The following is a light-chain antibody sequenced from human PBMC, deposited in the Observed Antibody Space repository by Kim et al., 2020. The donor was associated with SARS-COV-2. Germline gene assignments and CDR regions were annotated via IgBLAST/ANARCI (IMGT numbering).Light chain of an antibody. CDR2: QDS. CDR1: KLGDKY. J-gene: IGLJ1*01. Sequence: SYELTQPPSVSLSPGQTASITCSGDKLGDKYACWYQQKPGQSPVLVIYQDSKRPSGIPERFSGSNSGNTATLTISGTQAMDEADYYCQAWDSSTEVFGTGTKFTVL. V-gene: IGLV3-1*01. CDR3: QAWDSSTEV.